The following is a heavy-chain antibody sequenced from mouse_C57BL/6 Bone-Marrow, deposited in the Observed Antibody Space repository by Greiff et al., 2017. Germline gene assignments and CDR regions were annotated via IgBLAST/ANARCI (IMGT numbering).Heavy chain of an antibody. CDR1: GFTFSDYG. J-gene: IGHJ4*01. CDR3: ARRRKDYAMDY. Sequence: EVKLLESGGGLVKPGGSLKLSCAASGFTFSDYGMHWVRQAPEKGLEWVAYISSGSSTIYYADTVKGRFTISRDNAKNTLCLQMTSLKSEDTAMYYCARRRKDYAMDYWGQGTSVTVAS. V-gene: IGHV5-17*01. CDR2: ISSGSSTI.